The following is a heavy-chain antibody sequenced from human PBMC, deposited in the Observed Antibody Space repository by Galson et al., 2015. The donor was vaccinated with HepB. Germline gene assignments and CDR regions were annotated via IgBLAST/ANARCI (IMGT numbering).Heavy chain of an antibody. D-gene: IGHD3-22*01. CDR1: GFTFSSYA. J-gene: IGHJ4*02. Sequence: SLRLSCAASGFTFSSYAMSWVRQAPGKGPEWVSTISGSGDSTYYADSVKGRFTISRDNSKYTLYLQMKSLRAEDTAVYYCAKGDYVGYYDSSGYPRWGQGTLVTVSS. CDR2: ISGSGDST. V-gene: IGHV3-23*01. CDR3: AKGDYVGYYDSSGYPR.